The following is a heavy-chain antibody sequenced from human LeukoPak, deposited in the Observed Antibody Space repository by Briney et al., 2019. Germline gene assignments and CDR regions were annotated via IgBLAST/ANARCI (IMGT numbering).Heavy chain of an antibody. D-gene: IGHD4/OR15-4a*01. CDR3: ARASGAYPSDFDY. CDR2: INSDGITT. Sequence: GGPLRLSCEASGFTFSSYWMHWVRQAPGKGLVWVSRINSDGITTDYADSVKGRFTISRDNAKNTLYLQMNSLRAEDTAVYYCARASGAYPSDFDYWGQGTLVTVSS. CDR1: GFTFSSYW. V-gene: IGHV3-74*01. J-gene: IGHJ4*02.